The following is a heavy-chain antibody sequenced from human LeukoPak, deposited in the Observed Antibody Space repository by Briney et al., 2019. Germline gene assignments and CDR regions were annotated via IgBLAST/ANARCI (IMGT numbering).Heavy chain of an antibody. CDR3: ARRATIFGVVDY. D-gene: IGHD3-3*01. Sequence: GEALKISCKGSGYSFTSYWIGWVRQMPGKGLEWMGIIFPGDSDTRYSPSIQGQVTISADKSISTAYLQWSCLKASDTAMYYCARRATIFGVVDYWGQGTLVTVSS. J-gene: IGHJ4*02. CDR1: GYSFTSYW. CDR2: IFPGDSDT. V-gene: IGHV5-51*01.